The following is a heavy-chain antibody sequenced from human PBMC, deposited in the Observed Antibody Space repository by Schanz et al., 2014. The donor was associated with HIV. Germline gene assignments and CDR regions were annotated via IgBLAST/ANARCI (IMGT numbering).Heavy chain of an antibody. CDR1: GFTLSSYS. Sequence: EVQLVESGGGLVQPGGSLRLSCVASGFTLSSYSMNWVRQAPGKGLECVSYMSYSSSAMYYADSVKGRFTISRDNSKNTLYLQMSSLRVEDTAVYYCANEEVPNDYWGQGTLVTVSS. CDR3: ANEEVPNDY. J-gene: IGHJ4*02. V-gene: IGHV3-48*01. CDR2: MSYSSSAM.